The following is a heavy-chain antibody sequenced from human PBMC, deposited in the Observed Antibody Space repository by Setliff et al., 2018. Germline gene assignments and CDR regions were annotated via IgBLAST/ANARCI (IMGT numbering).Heavy chain of an antibody. D-gene: IGHD1-26*01. V-gene: IGHV4-39*01. J-gene: IGHJ5*01. CDR1: GDSVSSSSYY. CDR2: IYYSGTT. Sequence: SETLSLTCTVSGDSVSSSSYYWGWIRQPPGKGLEWIGTIYYSGTTYYSPSLKSRVTISVDTSKNQFSLKLTSVTAADTAIYYCASRRTGPGGWFDYWGQGTLVTVSS. CDR3: ASRRTGPGGWFDY.